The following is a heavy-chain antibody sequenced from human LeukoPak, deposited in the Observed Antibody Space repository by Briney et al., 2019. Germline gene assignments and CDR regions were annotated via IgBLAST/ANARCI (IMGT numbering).Heavy chain of an antibody. CDR2: IWYDGSQK. D-gene: IGHD2-15*01. CDR3: AKDGSGGGWKWFDP. J-gene: IGHJ5*02. CDR1: GHTFSSYG. V-gene: IGHV3-33*06. Sequence: GGSLRLSIAPYGHTFSSYGFHWVRQAPGKGLEGVAVIWYDGSQKYYAASVKDRDSSSRDSSKNTRYLQMNSLRAEDTAVYYCAKDGSGGGWKWFDPWGQGTLVTVSS.